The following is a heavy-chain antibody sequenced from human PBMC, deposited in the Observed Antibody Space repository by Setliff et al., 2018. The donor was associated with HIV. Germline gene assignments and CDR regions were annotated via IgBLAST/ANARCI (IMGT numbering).Heavy chain of an antibody. CDR1: GYKFNIFG. D-gene: IGHD5-12*01. V-gene: IGHV1-18*01. CDR2: ISGNNRIT. J-gene: IGHJ4*02. Sequence: ASVKISCKTSGYKFNIFGVSWVRQAPGQGLEWMGWISGNNRITYYAPNFQSRVTLTTDTSTSTSNMELRSLRSDDTAVYYCARTEASNTYEDYWGQGIQVTVSS. CDR3: ARTEASNTYEDY.